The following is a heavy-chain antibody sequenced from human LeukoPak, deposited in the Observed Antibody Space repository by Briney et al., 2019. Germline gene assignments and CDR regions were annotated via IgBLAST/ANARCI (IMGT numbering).Heavy chain of an antibody. V-gene: IGHV3-48*01. CDR3: AKETDYNYIYYFDY. J-gene: IGHJ4*02. CDR1: GFTFSDSD. CDR2: ISPGSSTI. D-gene: IGHD5-24*01. Sequence: GGSLRLSCAASGFTFSDSDMNWVRQSPGKGLEWVSYISPGSSTIYYADSVKGRFTISRDNARNSLYLQMNSLRAEDTAVYSCAKETDYNYIYYFDYWGQGTLVTVSS.